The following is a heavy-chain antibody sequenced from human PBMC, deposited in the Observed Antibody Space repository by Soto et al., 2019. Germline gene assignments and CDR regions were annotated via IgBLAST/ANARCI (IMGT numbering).Heavy chain of an antibody. Sequence: QVQLVQSGAEVKKPGASVKVSCKASGYTFTGYYMHWVRQAPGQGLEWMGWINPNSGGTNYAQKFQGRVTITADESTSTAYMELSSLRSEDTAVYYCARDLWPEYYFDYWGQGTLVTVSS. D-gene: IGHD3-10*01. J-gene: IGHJ4*02. CDR2: INPNSGGT. V-gene: IGHV1-2*02. CDR1: GYTFTGYY. CDR3: ARDLWPEYYFDY.